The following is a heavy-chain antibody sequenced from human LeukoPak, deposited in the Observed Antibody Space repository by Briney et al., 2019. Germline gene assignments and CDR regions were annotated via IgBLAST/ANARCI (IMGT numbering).Heavy chain of an antibody. D-gene: IGHD3-10*01. CDR3: AGYPNYGSGNYFDY. CDR2: ISDRGST. CDR1: GASISSSLHY. J-gene: IGHJ4*02. V-gene: IGHV4-39*01. Sequence: PSETLSLTCTVSGASISSSLHYWAWIRQPPGKGLEWIGTISDRGSTYHNPSLKGRVTMSLDTSKNQFSLRLSSVTAADTAVYYCAGYPNYGSGNYFDYWGRGTPVTVSS.